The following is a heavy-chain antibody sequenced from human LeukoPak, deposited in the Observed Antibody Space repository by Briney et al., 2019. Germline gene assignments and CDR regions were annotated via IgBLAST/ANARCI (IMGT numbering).Heavy chain of an antibody. V-gene: IGHV3-66*04. J-gene: IGHJ4*02. CDR1: GFTVSSNY. CDR3: ARPYDSSGRIDY. Sequence: GGSLRLSCAASGFTVSSNYMSWVRQAPGKGLERVSVIYSGGSTYYADSVKGRFTISRDNSKNTLYLQLNSLRAEDTAVYYCARPYDSSGRIDYWGQGTLVTVSS. CDR2: IYSGGST. D-gene: IGHD3-22*01.